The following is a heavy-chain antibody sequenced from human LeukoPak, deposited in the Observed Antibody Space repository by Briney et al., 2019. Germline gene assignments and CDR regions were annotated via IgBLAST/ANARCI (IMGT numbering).Heavy chain of an antibody. J-gene: IGHJ4*02. CDR1: GGSFSGYY. Sequence: SETLSLTCAVYGGSFSGYYWSWIRQPPGKGLEWIGEINHSGSTNYNPSLKSRVTISVDTSKNQFSLKLSSVTAADTAVYYCATRRIAVAAPFDYWGQGTLVTVSS. V-gene: IGHV4-34*01. CDR2: INHSGST. D-gene: IGHD6-19*01. CDR3: ATRRIAVAAPFDY.